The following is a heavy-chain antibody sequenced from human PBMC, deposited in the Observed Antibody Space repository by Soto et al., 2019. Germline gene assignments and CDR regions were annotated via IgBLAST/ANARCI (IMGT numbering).Heavy chain of an antibody. CDR1: GYTFTSYG. V-gene: IGHV1-18*01. Sequence: ASVKVSCKASGYTFTSYGISWVRQAPGQGLEWMGWISAYNGNTNYAQKLQGRVTMTTDTSTSTAYMELRSLRSDDTAVYYCARARRYFGRAGDYFDYWGQGTLVTVSS. J-gene: IGHJ4*02. CDR2: ISAYNGNT. CDR3: ARARRYFGRAGDYFDY. D-gene: IGHD3-9*01.